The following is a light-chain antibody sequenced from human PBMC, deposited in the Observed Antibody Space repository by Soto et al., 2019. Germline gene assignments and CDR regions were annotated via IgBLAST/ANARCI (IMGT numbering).Light chain of an antibody. J-gene: IGLJ3*02. CDR3: ETWDNNTWV. CDR1: SGHSTYI. Sequence: QPVLTQSSSASASLGSSVRLTCTLSSGHSTYIIAWHQQQPGKAPRFLMEVEGSGSYDKGSGVPDRFSGSSSGADRYLTISNLQFEDEADYFCETWDNNTWVFGGGTKLTVL. CDR2: VEGSGSY. V-gene: IGLV4-60*02.